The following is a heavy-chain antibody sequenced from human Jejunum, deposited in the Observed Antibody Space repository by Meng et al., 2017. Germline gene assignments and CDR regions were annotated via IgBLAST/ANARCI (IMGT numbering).Heavy chain of an antibody. Sequence: SETLSLTCLVSGYSISSGYYWGWIRQPPGKGLEWLASIYHRWSTYSNPSLESRVAISLDTSKNQISLKVTSVTAADTAVYYCARGGQWTTVSTLWGQGMLVTVSS. CDR2: IYHRWST. CDR1: GYSISSGYY. D-gene: IGHD4-17*01. V-gene: IGHV4-38-2*02. J-gene: IGHJ4*02. CDR3: ARGGQWTTVSTL.